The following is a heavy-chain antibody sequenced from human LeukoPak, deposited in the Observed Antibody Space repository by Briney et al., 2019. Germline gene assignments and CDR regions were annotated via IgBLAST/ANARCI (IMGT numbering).Heavy chain of an antibody. CDR1: GFTFNTYE. Sequence: GGSLRLSCAASGFTFNTYEMNWVRQAPGKGLEWVSYISSGGSSMYYADSVKGRFTISRDNAKNSLYLQMNSLRAEDTAVYSCARREICHYGRGAWFQGTTVTVSS. V-gene: IGHV3-48*03. CDR2: ISSGGSSM. CDR3: ARREICHYGRGA. D-gene: IGHD5-24*01. J-gene: IGHJ6*02.